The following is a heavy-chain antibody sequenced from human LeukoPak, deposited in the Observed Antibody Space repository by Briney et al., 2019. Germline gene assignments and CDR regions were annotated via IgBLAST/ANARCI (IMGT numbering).Heavy chain of an antibody. V-gene: IGHV7-4-1*02. Sequence: ASVKVSCKASGYTFTSYAMNWVRQAPGQGLEWMGWINTNTGNPTYAQGFTGRFVFSLDTSVSTAYLQISSLKAEDTAVYYCARGLTRDYYYYMDVWGKGTTVTVSS. CDR2: INTNTGNP. CDR3: ARGLTRDYYYYMDV. CDR1: GYTFTSYA. J-gene: IGHJ6*03.